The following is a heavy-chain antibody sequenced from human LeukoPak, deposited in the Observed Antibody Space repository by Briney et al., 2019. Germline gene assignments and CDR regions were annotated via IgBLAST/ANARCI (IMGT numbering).Heavy chain of an antibody. CDR3: ARSHILTGYHFDY. Sequence: GASVKVSCKASGGTFSSYAISWVRQAPGQGLEWMGGIIPIFGTANYAQKFQGRVTITADESTSTAYMELSSLRSEDTAVYYCARSHILTGYHFDYWGQGTLVTVSS. J-gene: IGHJ4*02. CDR2: IIPIFGTA. D-gene: IGHD3-9*01. V-gene: IGHV1-69*01. CDR1: GGTFSSYA.